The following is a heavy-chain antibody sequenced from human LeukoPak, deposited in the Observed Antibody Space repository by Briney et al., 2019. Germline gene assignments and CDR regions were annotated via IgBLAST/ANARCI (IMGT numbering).Heavy chain of an antibody. CDR1: AVTFSYHD. CDR3: AKDQGVNFFDY. V-gene: IGHV3-30*02. J-gene: IGHJ4*02. Sequence: GGSLRLSCAASAVTFSYHDMHWVRQAPGKGLEWVAFLRFDGSRKYFADSVKGRFTISRDNSKNTLYLQMNSLRAEDTAVYYCAKDQGVNFFDYWGQGTLVTVSS. CDR2: LRFDGSRK. D-gene: IGHD2-8*01.